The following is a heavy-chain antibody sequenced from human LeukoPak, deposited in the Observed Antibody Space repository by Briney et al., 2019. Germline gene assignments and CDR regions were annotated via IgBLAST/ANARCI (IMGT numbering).Heavy chain of an antibody. V-gene: IGHV3-48*01. Sequence: GGSLRLSCAAFGFTFSSNSMNWVRQAPGKGLEWVSYISSSSSTIYYADSVKGRFTVSRDNSKNTLYLQMNSLRAEDSAVYYCAEHTVVHWGQGSLVTVSS. D-gene: IGHD2-21*01. CDR1: GFTFSSNS. J-gene: IGHJ1*01. CDR2: ISSSSSTI. CDR3: AEHTVVH.